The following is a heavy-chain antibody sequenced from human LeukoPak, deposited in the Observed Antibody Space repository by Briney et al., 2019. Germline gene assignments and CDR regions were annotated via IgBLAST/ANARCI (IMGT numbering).Heavy chain of an antibody. CDR1: GYLFTGFF. CDR3: ATLVWFGDFDY. CDR2: VSPNNGGT. Sequence: PLASVKVSCKTSGYLFTGFFIHWVRQAPGQGLEWMGSVSPNNGGTSYAQRFQGRVNMTSDTSTRTAYLQLSGLRFDHTAVYYCATLVWFGDFDYWGQGTPVTVS. V-gene: IGHV1-2*02. J-gene: IGHJ4*02. D-gene: IGHD3-10*01.